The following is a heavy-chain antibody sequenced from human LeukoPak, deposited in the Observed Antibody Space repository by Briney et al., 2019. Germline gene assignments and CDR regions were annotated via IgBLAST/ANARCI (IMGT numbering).Heavy chain of an antibody. Sequence: ASVKVSCKASGYSFTSYYIHWVRQAPGQGLEWMGWVNPHSGGTNFAQRFRGRVTMTRDTSITTAYMELSRLESDDTAMYYCARTDNKYDSRLLFNWGQGTHITVSS. V-gene: IGHV1-2*02. CDR1: GYSFTSYY. CDR2: VNPHSGGT. CDR3: ARTDNKYDSRLLFN. D-gene: IGHD3-22*01. J-gene: IGHJ4*02.